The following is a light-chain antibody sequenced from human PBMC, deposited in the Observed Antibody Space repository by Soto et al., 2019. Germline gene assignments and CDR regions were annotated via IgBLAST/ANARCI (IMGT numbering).Light chain of an antibody. CDR2: EFS. V-gene: IGLV2-14*01. CDR3: SSYTSSITYV. CDR1: SSDVGGYNY. Sequence: QSVLTQPASVSGSPGQSITISCTGTSSDVGGYNYVSWYQHHPGKSPKLIIYEFSNRPSWVSNRFSGSKTGNTTSLTISGLQAEDETDYYCSSYTSSITYVFGTGTKATVL. J-gene: IGLJ1*01.